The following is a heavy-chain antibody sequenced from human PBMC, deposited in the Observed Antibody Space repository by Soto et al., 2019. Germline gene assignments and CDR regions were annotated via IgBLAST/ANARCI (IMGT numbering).Heavy chain of an antibody. Sequence: SQTLSLTCAISGDSVSSNSAAWNWIRQSPSRGLEWLGRTYYRSKWYNDYAISVKSRMIINPDTSKNQFSLQLNSVTPEDTAVYYRVRDYYGSGSTNWFDPWGQGTLVTVSS. J-gene: IGHJ5*02. D-gene: IGHD3-10*01. CDR3: VRDYYGSGSTNWFDP. V-gene: IGHV6-1*01. CDR1: GDSVSSNSAA. CDR2: TYYRSKWYN.